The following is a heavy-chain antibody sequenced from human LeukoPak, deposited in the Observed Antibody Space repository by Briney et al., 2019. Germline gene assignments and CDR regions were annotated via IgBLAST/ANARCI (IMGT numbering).Heavy chain of an antibody. V-gene: IGHV3-30*03. CDR1: GFTFSSYG. Sequence: PGGSLRLSCAASGFTFSSYGVHWVRQAPGKGLEWVAAISNDGNKKYYADSVKGRFSISRDNSKNTLYVQMHSLRPEDTAVYYCTSLYTWGQGTMVIVSS. D-gene: IGHD4-11*01. CDR3: TSLYT. J-gene: IGHJ3*01. CDR2: ISNDGNKK.